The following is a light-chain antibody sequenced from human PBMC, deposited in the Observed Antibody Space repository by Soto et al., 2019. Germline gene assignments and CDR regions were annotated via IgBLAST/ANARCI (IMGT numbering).Light chain of an antibody. Sequence: EIVLTQSPATLSLSPGERATLSCRASQRVSSYLAWYQQKPGQAPRLLIYDASNRATGIPARFSGSGSVTDFTLTISSLEPEDFAVYCCQQRSNSLFTFGHGTTVHIK. V-gene: IGKV3-11*01. CDR1: QRVSSY. CDR3: QQRSNSLFT. CDR2: DAS. J-gene: IGKJ3*01.